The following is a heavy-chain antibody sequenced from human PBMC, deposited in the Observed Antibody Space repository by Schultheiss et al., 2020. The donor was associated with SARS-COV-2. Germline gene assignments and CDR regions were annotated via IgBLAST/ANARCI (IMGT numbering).Heavy chain of an antibody. D-gene: IGHD3-22*01. CDR1: GGSFSGYY. CDR3: AREGSGSIGY. Sequence: SETLSLTCAVYGGSFSGYYWSWFRQPPGKGLEWIGEINHSGSTNYNPSLKSRVTISVDTSKNQFSLKLSSVTAADTAVYYCAREGSGSIGYWGQGTLVTVAS. CDR2: INHSGST. V-gene: IGHV4-34*01. J-gene: IGHJ4*02.